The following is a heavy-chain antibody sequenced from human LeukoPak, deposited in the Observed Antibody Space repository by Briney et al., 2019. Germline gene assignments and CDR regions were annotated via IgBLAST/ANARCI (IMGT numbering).Heavy chain of an antibody. CDR2: ISSSSDYI. D-gene: IGHD1-26*01. V-gene: IGHV3-21*01. Sequence: GGSLRLSFAASGFTFSYYSMNWVRQAPGKGLEWVSSISSSSDYIYYADSVKGRLTISRDNAKNSLYLQMNSLRAEDTAVYYCARLVGAGLDYWGQGTLVTVSS. CDR3: ARLVGAGLDY. J-gene: IGHJ4*02. CDR1: GFTFSYYS.